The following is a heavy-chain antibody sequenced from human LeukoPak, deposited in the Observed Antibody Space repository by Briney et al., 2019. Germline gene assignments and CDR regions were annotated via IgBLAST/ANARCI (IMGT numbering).Heavy chain of an antibody. V-gene: IGHV3-23*01. D-gene: IGHD3-10*01. CDR2: ISGSGGST. CDR1: GFTFSSYS. Sequence: GGSLRLSCAASGFTFSSYSMNWVRQAPGKGLEWVSAISGSGGSTYYADSVKGRFTTSRDNSKNTLYLQMNSLRAEDTAVYYCAKDDGNYYGSGSYYNVISDYWGQGTLVTVSS. J-gene: IGHJ4*02. CDR3: AKDDGNYYGSGSYYNVISDY.